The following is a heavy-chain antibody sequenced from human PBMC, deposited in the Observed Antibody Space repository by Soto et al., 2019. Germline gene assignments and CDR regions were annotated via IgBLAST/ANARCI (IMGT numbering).Heavy chain of an antibody. Sequence: VQLVESGGGVVQPGRSLRLSCAASGFTFSSYAMHWVRQAPGKGLEWVAVISYDGSNKYYADSVKGRFTISRDNSKNTLYLQMNSLRAEDTAVYYCVRERRFLEWSTYYYYGMDVWGQGTTVTVSS. CDR3: VRERRFLEWSTYYYYGMDV. CDR1: GFTFSSYA. V-gene: IGHV3-30-3*01. D-gene: IGHD3-3*01. CDR2: ISYDGSNK. J-gene: IGHJ6*02.